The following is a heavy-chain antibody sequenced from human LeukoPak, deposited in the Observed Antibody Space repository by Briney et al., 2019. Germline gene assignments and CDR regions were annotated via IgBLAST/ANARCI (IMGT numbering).Heavy chain of an antibody. D-gene: IGHD1-26*01. CDR3: ARHRQWELQSIDY. CDR1: GGSFSGYY. Sequence: PSETLSLTCAVYGGSFSGYYWSWIRQPPGKGLEWIGEINHSGSTNYNPSLKSRVTISVDTSKNQFSLKLSSVTAADTAVYYCARHRQWELQSIDYWGQGTLVTVSS. CDR2: INHSGST. V-gene: IGHV4-34*01. J-gene: IGHJ4*02.